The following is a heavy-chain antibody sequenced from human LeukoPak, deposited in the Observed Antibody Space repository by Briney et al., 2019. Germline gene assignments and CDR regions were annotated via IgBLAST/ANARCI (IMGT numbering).Heavy chain of an antibody. CDR3: ARDVYNMGDY. J-gene: IGHJ4*02. V-gene: IGHV3-7*01. Sequence: GGSLRLSCAASGFTFSNDWMSWVRQAPGKGLEWVANIKQDGSEKYYVDSVKGRFTISRDNAKNSLYLQMNSLRAEDTAVYYCARDVYNMGDYWGQGTLVTVPS. CDR1: GFTFSNDW. CDR2: IKQDGSEK. D-gene: IGHD1-1*01.